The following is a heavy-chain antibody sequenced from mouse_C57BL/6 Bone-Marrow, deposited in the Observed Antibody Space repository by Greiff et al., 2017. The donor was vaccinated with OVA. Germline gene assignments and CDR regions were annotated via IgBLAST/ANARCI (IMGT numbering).Heavy chain of an antibody. Sequence: QVQLQQSGAELARPGASVKLSCKASGYTFTSYGISWVKQRTGQGLEWIGEIYPRSGNTYYNEKFKGKATLTADKSSSTAYMELRSLTSEDSAVYFCARWLYYGNYGGFAYWGQGTLVTVSA. CDR2: IYPRSGNT. D-gene: IGHD2-1*01. CDR1: GYTFTSYG. J-gene: IGHJ3*01. V-gene: IGHV1-81*01. CDR3: ARWLYYGNYGGFAY.